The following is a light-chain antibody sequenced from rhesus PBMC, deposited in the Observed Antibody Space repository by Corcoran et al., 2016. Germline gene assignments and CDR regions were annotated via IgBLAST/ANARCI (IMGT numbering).Light chain of an antibody. CDR3: GPGPNVP. J-gene: IGKJ4*01. CDR2: QVS. Sequence: DVVMTQSPLSLPVTPGQPASISCRSSQSLVHSDGQTYLNWLQQKPGQPPSRRIYQVSNRDSGVPDRSSGSGAGTGFTLKISRVEAEDFGIYYCGPGPNVPFGGGTKVELK. CDR1: QSLVHSDGQTY. V-gene: IGKV2S8*01.